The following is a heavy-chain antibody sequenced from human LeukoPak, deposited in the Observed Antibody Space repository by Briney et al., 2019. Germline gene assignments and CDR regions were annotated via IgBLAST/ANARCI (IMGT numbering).Heavy chain of an antibody. CDR2: MNPNSGNT. V-gene: IGHV1-8*01. CDR3: ARWEKGYSYGYLYYYYMDV. Sequence: ASVKVSCKASGYTFTSYDINWVRQATGQGLEWMGWMNPNSGNTGYAQKFQGRVTMTRNTSISTAYMELSSLRSGDTAVYYCARWEKGYSYGYLYYYYMDVWGKGTTATVSS. J-gene: IGHJ6*03. CDR1: GYTFTSYD. D-gene: IGHD5-18*01.